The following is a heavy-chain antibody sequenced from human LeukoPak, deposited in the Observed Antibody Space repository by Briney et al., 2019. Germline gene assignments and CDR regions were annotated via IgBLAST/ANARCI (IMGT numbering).Heavy chain of an antibody. J-gene: IGHJ4*02. CDR3: VRVKGSYFDY. D-gene: IGHD2-15*01. Sequence: PGGSLRLSCTSSGFPLSSYSMNWIRQAPGKGLEWISYISASGSAIYYVDSVKGRVTVSRDNARNSLSLQMDSPRAEDTAVYYCVRVKGSYFDYWGTGALVTVSS. CDR1: GFPLSSYS. V-gene: IGHV3-48*01. CDR2: ISASGSAI.